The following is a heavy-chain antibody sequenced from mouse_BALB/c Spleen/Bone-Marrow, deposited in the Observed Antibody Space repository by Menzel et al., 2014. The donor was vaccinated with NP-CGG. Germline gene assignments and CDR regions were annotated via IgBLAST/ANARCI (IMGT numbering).Heavy chain of an antibody. CDR1: GYTFTSYW. D-gene: IGHD2-1*01. V-gene: IGHV1-87*01. Sequence: VQLQQSGAELARPGASVKLSCKASGYTFTSYWMQWVKQSPGQGLQWIGAIYPGDGDTRYTQKFRGKATLTADKSSNTAYMQLSSLTSEDSAVYFCASPYGNYDAMDYWGQGTSVTVSS. CDR2: IYPGDGDT. CDR3: ASPYGNYDAMDY. J-gene: IGHJ4*01.